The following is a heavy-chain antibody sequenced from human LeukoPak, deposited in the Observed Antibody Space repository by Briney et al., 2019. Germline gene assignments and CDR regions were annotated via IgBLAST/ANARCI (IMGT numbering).Heavy chain of an antibody. J-gene: IGHJ6*02. D-gene: IGHD3-9*01. Sequence: SVKVSCKASGGTFSSYAISWVRQAPGQGLEWMGRIIPILGIANYAQKFQGRVTITADKSTSTAYMELSSLRSEDTAVYYCARDAPAYYDILIGRAGLHMDVWGQGTTVTVSS. CDR1: GGTFSSYA. CDR2: IIPILGIA. CDR3: ARDAPAYYDILIGRAGLHMDV. V-gene: IGHV1-69*04.